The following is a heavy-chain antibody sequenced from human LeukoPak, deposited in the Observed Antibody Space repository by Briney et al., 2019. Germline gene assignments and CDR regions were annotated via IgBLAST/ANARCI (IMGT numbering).Heavy chain of an antibody. Sequence: ASVKVSCKASGYTFTSYDINWVRQAPGQGLEWMGWMNPNSGNTGYAQKFQGRVTMTRNTSISTAYMELSSLRSEDTAVYYCARGAFVGATPYYFDYWGQGTLVTVSS. V-gene: IGHV1-8*01. D-gene: IGHD1-26*01. J-gene: IGHJ4*02. CDR1: GYTFTSYD. CDR3: ARGAFVGATPYYFDY. CDR2: MNPNSGNT.